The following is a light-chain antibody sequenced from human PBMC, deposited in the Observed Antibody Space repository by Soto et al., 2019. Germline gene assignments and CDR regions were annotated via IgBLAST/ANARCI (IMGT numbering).Light chain of an antibody. J-gene: IGKJ5*01. CDR2: GAS. CDR1: QSVSSN. CDR3: HQRQYWPPIT. V-gene: IGKV3-15*01. Sequence: ETVMTQSPATLSVSPGERATLSCRASQSVSSNLAWYQQKPGQSPRLLIYGASTRATGIPARFSGIGSGTEFTLTISSLQSEDFAVYYCHQRQYWPPITFGQGTRLEI.